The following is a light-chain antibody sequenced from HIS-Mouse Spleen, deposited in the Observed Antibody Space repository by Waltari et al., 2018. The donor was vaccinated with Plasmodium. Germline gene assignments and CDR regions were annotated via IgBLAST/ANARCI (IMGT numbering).Light chain of an antibody. J-gene: IGKJ1*01. CDR2: AAS. CDR1: QSISSY. Sequence: DIQMTQPPSPLSASVADRVTSTCRTSQSISSYLNWYQQKPGKAPKLLIYAASSLQSGVPSRFSGSGSGTDFTLTISSLQPEDFATYYCQQSYSTWTFGQGTKVEIK. V-gene: IGKV1-39*01. CDR3: QQSYSTWT.